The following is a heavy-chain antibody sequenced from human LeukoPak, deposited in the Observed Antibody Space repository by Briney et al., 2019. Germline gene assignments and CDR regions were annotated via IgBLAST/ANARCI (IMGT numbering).Heavy chain of an antibody. V-gene: IGHV4-34*01. J-gene: IGHJ4*02. Sequence: ASETLSLTCAVYGGSFSGYNWSWIRQPPGKGLEWIGEINHSGSTNYNPSLKSRVTISVDTSKNQFSLKLSSVAAADTAVYYCARLRGYSYGPTKYYFDYWGQGTLVTVSS. CDR1: GGSFSGYN. D-gene: IGHD5-18*01. CDR3: ARLRGYSYGPTKYYFDY. CDR2: INHSGST.